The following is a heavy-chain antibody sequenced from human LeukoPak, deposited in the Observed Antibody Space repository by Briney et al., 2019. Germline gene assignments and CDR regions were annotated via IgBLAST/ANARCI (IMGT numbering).Heavy chain of an antibody. D-gene: IGHD3-10*01. CDR2: ISSSSYT. V-gene: IGHV3-11*06. Sequence: GGSLRLSCAASGFTFSDYYMSWIRQAPGKGLEWVSYISSSSYTNYADSVKGRFTISRDNAKNSLYLQMNSLRAEDTAVYYCARDQHGSGSYYGYYFDYWGQGTLVTVSS. J-gene: IGHJ4*02. CDR3: ARDQHGSGSYYGYYFDY. CDR1: GFTFSDYY.